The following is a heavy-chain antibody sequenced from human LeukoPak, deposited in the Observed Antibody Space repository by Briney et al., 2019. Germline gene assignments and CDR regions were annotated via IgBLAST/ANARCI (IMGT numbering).Heavy chain of an antibody. J-gene: IGHJ4*02. CDR2: ISYDGSNK. CDR1: GFTFSSYA. V-gene: IGHV3-30-3*01. CDR3: ARVRTYYDILTGYVDY. Sequence: GGSLRLSCAASGFTFSSYAMHWVRQAPGKGLEWVAVISYDGSNKYYADSVKGRFTISRDNSKNTLYLQMNSLRAEDTAVYYCARVRTYYDILTGYVDYWGQGTLVTVSS. D-gene: IGHD3-9*01.